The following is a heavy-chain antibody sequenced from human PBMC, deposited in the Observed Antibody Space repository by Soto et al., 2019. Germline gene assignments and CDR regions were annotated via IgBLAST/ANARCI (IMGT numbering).Heavy chain of an antibody. V-gene: IGHV1-69*06. J-gene: IGHJ4*02. Sequence: GASVKVSCKASGGTFSSYSISWVRQAPGQGLEWMGGIIPIFGTANYAQKFQGRVTITADKSTSTAYMELSSLRSEDTAVYYCARETGTTAFDYWGQGTLVTVSS. D-gene: IGHD1-7*01. CDR3: ARETGTTAFDY. CDR2: IIPIFGTA. CDR1: GGTFSSYS.